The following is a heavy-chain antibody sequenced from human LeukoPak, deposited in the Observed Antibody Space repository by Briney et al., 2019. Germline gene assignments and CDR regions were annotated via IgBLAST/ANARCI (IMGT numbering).Heavy chain of an antibody. Sequence: GGSLRLSCAASGFTFSSYWMSWVRQAPGKGLEWVANIKQDGSVKYYVDSVKGRFTISRDNAKNSLYLQMNSLRAEDTAVYYCARDQEQWLVRGGFDYWGQGTLVTVSS. J-gene: IGHJ4*02. CDR2: IKQDGSVK. CDR1: GFTFSSYW. V-gene: IGHV3-7*01. D-gene: IGHD6-19*01. CDR3: ARDQEQWLVRGGFDY.